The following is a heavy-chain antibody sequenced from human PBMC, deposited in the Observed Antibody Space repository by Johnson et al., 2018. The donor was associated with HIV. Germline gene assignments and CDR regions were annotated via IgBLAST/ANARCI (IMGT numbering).Heavy chain of an antibody. CDR2: INSDGSST. CDR1: GFTFSSYW. Sequence: VQLVESGGGVVQPGESLRLSCAASGFTFSSYWMHWVRQAPGKGLVWVSRINSDGSSTSYADSVKGRFTISRDNAKNTLYLQMNRLRAEDTAVYYCARDRGRAYYNFWSGTRSACAFDIWGQGTMVTVSS. CDR3: ARDRGRAYYNFWSGTRSACAFDI. J-gene: IGHJ3*02. V-gene: IGHV3-74*01. D-gene: IGHD3-3*01.